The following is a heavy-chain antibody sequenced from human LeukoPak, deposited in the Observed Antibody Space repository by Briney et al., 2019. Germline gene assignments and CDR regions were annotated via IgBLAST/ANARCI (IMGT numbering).Heavy chain of an antibody. CDR3: ARTGRMVRGVLDAFYI. CDR2: IYPGDSDT. J-gene: IGHJ3*02. D-gene: IGHD3-10*01. V-gene: IGHV5-51*01. Sequence: GESLKISCKGSGYNSTTYWIGWVRQMPGKGLEWMGIIYPGDSDTRYSPSFQGQVTISADKSISTAYLQWSSLKAPDTAMYYCARTGRMVRGVLDAFYIWGQGTMVTVSS. CDR1: GYNSTTYW.